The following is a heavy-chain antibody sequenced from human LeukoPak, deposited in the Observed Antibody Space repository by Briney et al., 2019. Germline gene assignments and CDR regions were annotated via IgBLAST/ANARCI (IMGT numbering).Heavy chain of an antibody. Sequence: SETLSLTCTGSGVSISSYYWSWIGQRPGQGLEGIGYICYSGSTNYHRFLKSRVTISVDTSKNQFSLKLSSVTAADTAVYYCARDRRVGATPYYFDYWGQGTLVTVSS. CDR2: ICYSGST. J-gene: IGHJ4*02. D-gene: IGHD1-26*01. V-gene: IGHV4-59*01. CDR3: ARDRRVGATPYYFDY. CDR1: GVSISSYY.